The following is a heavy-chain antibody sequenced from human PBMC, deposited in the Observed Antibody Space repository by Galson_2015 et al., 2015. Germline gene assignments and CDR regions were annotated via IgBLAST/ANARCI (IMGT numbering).Heavy chain of an antibody. J-gene: IGHJ4*02. Sequence: SETLSLTCTVSGGSISSYYWSWIRQPPGKGLEWIGYIYYSGSTNYNPSLKSRVTISVDTSKNQFSLKMNSVTAADTAVYYCARSGRAVAGPEPFDYWGQGTLVTVSS. D-gene: IGHD6-19*01. CDR2: IYYSGST. CDR3: ARSGRAVAGPEPFDY. CDR1: GGSISSYY. V-gene: IGHV4-59*01.